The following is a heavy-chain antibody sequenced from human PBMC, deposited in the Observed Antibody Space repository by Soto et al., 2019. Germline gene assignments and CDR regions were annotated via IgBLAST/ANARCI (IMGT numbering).Heavy chain of an antibody. V-gene: IGHV1-58*01. J-gene: IGHJ6*02. CDR1: GFTFTSSA. D-gene: IGHD4-4*01. Sequence: SVKVSCKATGFTFTSSAVQWVRQARGQRLEWIGWIVVGSGSTSYAQKFQGRVTMTRDTSTSTVYMELSSLRSEDTAVYYCARAGTTDLDVWGQGTTVTVSS. CDR2: IVVGSGST. CDR3: ARAGTTDLDV.